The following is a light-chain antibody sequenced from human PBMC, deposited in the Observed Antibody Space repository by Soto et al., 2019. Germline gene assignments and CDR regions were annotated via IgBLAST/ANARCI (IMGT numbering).Light chain of an antibody. CDR2: GAS. Sequence: EIVMTQSPATLSVSPGERATLSCRASQSISRNLAWYQQKPGQAPRLLIYGASTRATGISARLAGSGSGTDFTLTISSLPSEDFALYYCQKYNNWRTFGQGTKVDIK. CDR3: QKYNNWRT. CDR1: QSISRN. V-gene: IGKV3-15*01. J-gene: IGKJ1*01.